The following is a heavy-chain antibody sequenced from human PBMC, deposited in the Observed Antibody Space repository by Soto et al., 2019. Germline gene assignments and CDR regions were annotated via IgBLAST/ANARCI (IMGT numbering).Heavy chain of an antibody. V-gene: IGHV1-2*04. D-gene: IGHD1-26*01. CDR2: INPNSGGT. J-gene: IGHJ6*02. Sequence: GASVKVSCKASGYTFTSYYMHWVRQAPGQGLEWMGWINPNSGGTNYAQKFQGWVTMTRDTSISTAYMELSRLRSDDTAVYYCARDQSGWAAKQDYYYGMDVWGQGTTVTVSS. CDR3: ARDQSGWAAKQDYYYGMDV. CDR1: GYTFTSYY.